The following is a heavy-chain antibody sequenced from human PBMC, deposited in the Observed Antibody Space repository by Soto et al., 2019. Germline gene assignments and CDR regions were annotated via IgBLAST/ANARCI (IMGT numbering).Heavy chain of an antibody. J-gene: IGHJ5*02. CDR2: INPSGGNT. D-gene: IGHD5-12*01. CDR3: AREIVATIWDNWFDP. Sequence: ASVKVSCKASGYTFTSYYMHWVRQAPGQGLEWMGIINPSGGNTGYAQKFQGRVTMTRNTSISTAYMELSSLRSEDTAVYYCAREIVATIWDNWFDPWGQGTLVTVSS. CDR1: GYTFTSYY. V-gene: IGHV1-46*01.